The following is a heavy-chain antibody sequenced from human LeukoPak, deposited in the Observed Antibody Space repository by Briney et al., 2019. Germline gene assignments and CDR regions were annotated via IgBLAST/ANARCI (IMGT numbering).Heavy chain of an antibody. Sequence: SETLSLTCAVYGGSFSGYYWSWIRQPPGKGLEWIGEINHSGSTNYNPSLKSRVTISVDTSKNQFSLKLSSVTAADTAVYYCARGANNIVVVPAASNYYYYYYMDVWGKGTTVTVSS. D-gene: IGHD2-2*01. CDR3: ARGANNIVVVPAASNYYYYYYMDV. V-gene: IGHV4-34*01. J-gene: IGHJ6*03. CDR2: INHSGST. CDR1: GGSFSGYY.